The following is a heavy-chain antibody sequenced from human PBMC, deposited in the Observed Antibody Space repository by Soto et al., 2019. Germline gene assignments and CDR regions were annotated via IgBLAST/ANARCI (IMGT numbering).Heavy chain of an antibody. V-gene: IGHV3-33*01. D-gene: IGHD2-2*02. CDR1: GFNFSSYC. CDR3: ATDIHATWLLNS. CDR2: IGYDASNK. J-gene: IGHJ4*02. Sequence: GGSKRLSCTASGFNFSSYCMHWVRQDPGKGLEWVAVIGYDASNKYYADSVKGRFTISRDNSKNTLYLQMNSLRAEDTSLYLCATDIHATWLLNSWGQGTLVTVSS.